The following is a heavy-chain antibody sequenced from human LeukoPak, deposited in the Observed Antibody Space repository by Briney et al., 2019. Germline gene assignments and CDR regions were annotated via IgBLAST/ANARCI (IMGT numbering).Heavy chain of an antibody. CDR1: GGSISSSNW. D-gene: IGHD3-10*01. CDR3: ASDYGSGSFQPYYYYYGMDV. V-gene: IGHV4-4*02. Sequence: PSGTLSLTCAVSGGSISSSNWWSWDRQPPGKGLEWIGEIYHSGSTNYNPSLKSRVTISVDKSKNQFSLKLSSVTAADTAVYYCASDYGSGSFQPYYYYYGMDVWGQGTTVTVSS. J-gene: IGHJ6*02. CDR2: IYHSGST.